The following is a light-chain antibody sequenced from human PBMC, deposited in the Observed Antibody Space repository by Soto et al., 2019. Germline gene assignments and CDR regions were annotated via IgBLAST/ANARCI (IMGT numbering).Light chain of an antibody. V-gene: IGKV1-9*01. Sequence: DIQLTQSPSFLSASVGDRVTITCRASQGISSYLAWYQQTPGKAPKLLIYASSTLQSGVPSRFSGSGYGTEFTLTISSLQPEDFATYYCQQLNTFPVTFCQGTRLDI. CDR2: ASS. CDR1: QGISSY. J-gene: IGKJ5*01. CDR3: QQLNTFPVT.